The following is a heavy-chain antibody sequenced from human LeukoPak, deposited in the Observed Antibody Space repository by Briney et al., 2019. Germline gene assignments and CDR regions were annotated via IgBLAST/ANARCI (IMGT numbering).Heavy chain of an antibody. D-gene: IGHD3-22*01. CDR3: ARDSDSSGHYYMDYFDY. V-gene: IGHV3-21*01. CDR1: GFTFSSYA. J-gene: IGHJ4*02. CDR2: ISSSSRDI. Sequence: GGSLRLSCAASGFTFSSYAMSWVRQAPGKGLEWVSSISSSSRDINYADSVKGRFTISRDNAWNSLYLQMNSLRAEDTAVYYCARDSDSSGHYYMDYFDYWGQGALVAVSS.